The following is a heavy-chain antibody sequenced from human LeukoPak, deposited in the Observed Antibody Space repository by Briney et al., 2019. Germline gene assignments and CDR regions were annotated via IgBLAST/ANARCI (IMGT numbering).Heavy chain of an antibody. CDR2: INPSGGSP. Sequence: GASVKISGKASGYRFTSYYMHWVRQAPGQGLEWMGIINPSGGSPSYAQKFQGRVTMTSDTSTSTVYMELSSLRSEDTAVYYCARAGDYFDYWGQGTLVTVSS. CDR1: GYRFTSYY. CDR3: ARAGDYFDY. J-gene: IGHJ4*02. V-gene: IGHV1-46*01.